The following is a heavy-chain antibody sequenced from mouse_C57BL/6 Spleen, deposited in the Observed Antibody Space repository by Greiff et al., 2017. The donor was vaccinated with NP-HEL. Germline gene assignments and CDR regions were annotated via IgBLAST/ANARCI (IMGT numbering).Heavy chain of an antibody. CDR2: IDPEDAET. CDR1: GFNIKDYY. J-gene: IGHJ4*01. Sequence: DVKLQESGAELVKPGASVKLSCTASGFNIKDYYMHWVKQRTEQGLEWIGRIDPEDAETKYAPKFQGKATLTADTSSNTAYLQLSSLTSEDTAVDYCARGNTTGYVMDYWGQGTSVTVSS. D-gene: IGHD1-1*01. CDR3: ARGNTTGYVMDY. V-gene: IGHV14-2*01.